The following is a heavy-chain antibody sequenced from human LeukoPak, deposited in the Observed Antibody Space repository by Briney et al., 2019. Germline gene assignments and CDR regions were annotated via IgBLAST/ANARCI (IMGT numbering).Heavy chain of an antibody. Sequence: GGSLRLSCAASGFTFSSYAMSWVRQAPGKGLEWVSGISGSGGGSTYYADSVKGWFTISRDNSKNTLYLQMNSLRAEDTAVYYCAFTNYYDSSGYYAPRLDYWGQGTLVTVSS. CDR1: GFTFSSYA. J-gene: IGHJ4*02. D-gene: IGHD3-22*01. V-gene: IGHV3-23*01. CDR2: ISGSGGGST. CDR3: AFTNYYDSSGYYAPRLDY.